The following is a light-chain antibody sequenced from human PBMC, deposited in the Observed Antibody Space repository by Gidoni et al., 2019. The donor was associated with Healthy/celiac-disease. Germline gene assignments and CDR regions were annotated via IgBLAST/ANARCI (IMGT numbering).Light chain of an antibody. V-gene: IGKV1-5*03. Sequence: DIQMTQSPSTLSASVGDRVTITCRASQSISSWLAWYQQKPGKAPKLLIYKASSLESGVPSRFSGSGSGTEFTLTISSLQPVDFATYYCQQYNNLWTFGQGTKVEIK. CDR3: QQYNNLWT. CDR2: KAS. J-gene: IGKJ1*01. CDR1: QSISSW.